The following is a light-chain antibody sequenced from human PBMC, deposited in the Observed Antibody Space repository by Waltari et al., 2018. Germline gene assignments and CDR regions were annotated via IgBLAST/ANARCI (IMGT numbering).Light chain of an antibody. Sequence: EIMMTQSPATLSVSPGERATLSCRVSQSVSRKVAWYQQKPGQAPRLLIYDNSSRATDIPARFSGSGSGTEFTLTISSLQSEDFAVYYCQQYSNWPPWTFSQGTKVEI. J-gene: IGKJ1*01. V-gene: IGKV3-15*01. CDR2: DNS. CDR1: QSVSRK. CDR3: QQYSNWPPWT.